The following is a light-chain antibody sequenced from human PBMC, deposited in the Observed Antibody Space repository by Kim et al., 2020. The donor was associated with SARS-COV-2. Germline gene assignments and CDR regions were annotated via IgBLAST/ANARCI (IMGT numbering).Light chain of an antibody. J-gene: IGKJ3*01. CDR3: QQYDNVPFV. CDR2: DAS. V-gene: IGKV1-33*01. Sequence: SGGDRVIFACAASRDSSNYLSWYQQKPGKAPTRLIYDASNLATGVPSRFSGSGSGTEFTLTNSRLQPEDIATYYCQQYDNVPFVFGPGTQVGIK. CDR1: RDSSNY.